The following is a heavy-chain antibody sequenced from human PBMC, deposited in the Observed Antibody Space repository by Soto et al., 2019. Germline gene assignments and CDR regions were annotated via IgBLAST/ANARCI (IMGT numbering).Heavy chain of an antibody. D-gene: IGHD4-17*01. Sequence: QVQLVQSGAEVKKPGASVTVSCKASGYAFTNYGITWVRQAPGQGLEWMGWISGYNGNTNYAQKLQGRVTMTKDTATSTPYMELRSLRSDDTAVYYCARGPMPTVSSPAVYWGQGTLLTVSS. CDR3: ARGPMPTVSSPAVY. CDR2: ISGYNGNT. V-gene: IGHV1-18*01. J-gene: IGHJ4*02. CDR1: GYAFTNYG.